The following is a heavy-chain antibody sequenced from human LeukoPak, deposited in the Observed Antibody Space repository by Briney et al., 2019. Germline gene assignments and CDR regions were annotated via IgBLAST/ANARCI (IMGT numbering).Heavy chain of an antibody. CDR3: ARDPVGVYGSSSYYFHFDY. CDR2: ISGSGSTI. CDR1: GFTFSDYY. V-gene: IGHV3-11*01. J-gene: IGHJ4*02. Sequence: PGGSLRLSCAASGFTFSDYYMSWIRQAPGKGLEWVSYISGSGSTIYYADSMKGRFTISRDNAKNSLYLQMNSLRAEDTAVYYCARDPVGVYGSSSYYFHFDYWGQGTLVTVSS. D-gene: IGHD3-22*01.